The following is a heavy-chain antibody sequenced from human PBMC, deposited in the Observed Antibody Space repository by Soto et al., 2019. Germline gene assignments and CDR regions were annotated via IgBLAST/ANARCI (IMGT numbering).Heavy chain of an antibody. Sequence: QVQLVQSGAEVKKPGASVKVSCKASGYTFTSYGISWVRQAPGQGLEWMGWISTYNGDTNYAQKLQGRVIMTTDTSTSTAYMELRSLRSDDTAVYYCARTYDFWSGYQCFDYWGQGTLVTVSS. J-gene: IGHJ4*02. CDR1: GYTFTSYG. V-gene: IGHV1-18*01. D-gene: IGHD3-3*01. CDR3: ARTYDFWSGYQCFDY. CDR2: ISTYNGDT.